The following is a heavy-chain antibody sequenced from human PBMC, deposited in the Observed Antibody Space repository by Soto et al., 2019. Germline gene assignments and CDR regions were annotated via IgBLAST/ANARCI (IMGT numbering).Heavy chain of an antibody. CDR2: IYPGDSDT. J-gene: IGHJ6*02. Sequence: PGESPKISCTGSGYSFTSYWIGWVRQIPGKGLEWMGIIYPGDSDTRYSPSFQGQVTIPADKSISTASLQWRSLKASDTARYHWGRHGLFELLLSDEPNYCYYGMDVWGQGTTVSV. CDR1: GYSFTSYW. CDR3: GRHGLFELLLSDEPNYCYYGMDV. V-gene: IGHV5-51*01. D-gene: IGHD3-3*01.